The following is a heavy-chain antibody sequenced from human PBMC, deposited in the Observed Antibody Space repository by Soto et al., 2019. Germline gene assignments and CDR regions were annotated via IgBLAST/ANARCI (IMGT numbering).Heavy chain of an antibody. CDR3: TTDHHGAYDT. CDR1: GFSLTEAW. V-gene: IGHV3-15*07. Sequence: GGSLRLSCAVSGFSLTEAWMNWVRQAPGKGLEWVGRIRINRDGWTSDYAAPLKGRFIISRDDSKDTLSLQMNGLKIEDTGFYYCTTDHHGAYDTWGQGTLVTISS. CDR2: IRINRDGWTS. D-gene: IGHD5-12*01. J-gene: IGHJ4*02.